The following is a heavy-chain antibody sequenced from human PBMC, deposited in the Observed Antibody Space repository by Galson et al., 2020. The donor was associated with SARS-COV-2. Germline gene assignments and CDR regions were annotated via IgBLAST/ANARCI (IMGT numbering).Heavy chain of an antibody. V-gene: IGHV3-66*01. Sequence: GGSLRLSCAASGFTVSNNYMSWVRQAPGKGLECVSILYSRGDTYYADSVKGRFTVSRDSSTNTLYLQMSSLRAEDTAVYYCARNQAGTPLGCWGQGTLVTVSS. CDR2: LYSRGDT. J-gene: IGHJ4*02. CDR1: GFTVSNNY. CDR3: ARNQAGTPLGC. D-gene: IGHD1-7*01.